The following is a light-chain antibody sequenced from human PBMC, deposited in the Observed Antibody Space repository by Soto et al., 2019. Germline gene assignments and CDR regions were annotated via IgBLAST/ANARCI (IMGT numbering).Light chain of an antibody. J-gene: IGKJ4*01. CDR1: QGVSSN. CDR3: QQRSNWPLT. CDR2: GTS. V-gene: IGKV3D-11*03. Sequence: EIVLTQSPATLSLSPGERATLSCRASQGVSSNLAWYQQKPGQAPRLLMYGTSTRATGIPARFSGSGFGTDFTLTIASLEPEDFAVYYCQQRSNWPLTFGGGTKVDIK.